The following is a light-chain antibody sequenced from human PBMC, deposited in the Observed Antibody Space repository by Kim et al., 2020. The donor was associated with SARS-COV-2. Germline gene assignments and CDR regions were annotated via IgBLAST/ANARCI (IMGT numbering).Light chain of an antibody. CDR2: TAS. V-gene: IGKV3-20*01. CDR3: HQYCPPTLT. Sequence: EVVLTQSPGILSLSPGERATLSCRASQSVRSNYLAWYQQKPGQAPRLLIYTASTSATGIPDRFSGSGSETYFTLTISRLEPEDFAVYYFHQYCPPTLTFGQGTKLEFK. CDR1: QSVRSNY. J-gene: IGKJ1*01.